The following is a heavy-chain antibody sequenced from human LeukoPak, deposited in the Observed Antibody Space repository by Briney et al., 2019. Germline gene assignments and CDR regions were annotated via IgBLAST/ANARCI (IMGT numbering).Heavy chain of an antibody. D-gene: IGHD3-22*01. CDR2: IYTSGST. Sequence: SETLSLTCTVSGGSISSYYWSWIRQPAGKGLEWIGRIYTSGSTNYNPSLKSRVTISVDTSKNQFSLKLSSVTAADTAVYYCARDGVRYDSSGYYYYYYMDVWGKGTTVTISS. J-gene: IGHJ6*03. V-gene: IGHV4-4*07. CDR3: ARDGVRYDSSGYYYYYYMDV. CDR1: GGSISSYY.